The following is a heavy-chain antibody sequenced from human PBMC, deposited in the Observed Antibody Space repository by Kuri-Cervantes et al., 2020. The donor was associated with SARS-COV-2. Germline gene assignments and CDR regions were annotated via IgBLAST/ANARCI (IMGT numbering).Heavy chain of an antibody. Sequence: GGSLRLTCAASGFTFSSYSMNWVRQAPGKGLEWVSSISSSSSYIYYADSVKSRFTISRDNAKNSLYLQMNSLRAEDTAVYYCARARTIAAHPENWFDPWGQGTLVTVSS. CDR1: GFTFSSYS. V-gene: IGHV3-21*01. CDR2: ISSSSSYI. CDR3: ARARTIAAHPENWFDP. D-gene: IGHD6-6*01. J-gene: IGHJ5*02.